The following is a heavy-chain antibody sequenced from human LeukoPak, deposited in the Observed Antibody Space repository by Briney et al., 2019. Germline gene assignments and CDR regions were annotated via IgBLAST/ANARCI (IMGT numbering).Heavy chain of an antibody. CDR2: IYPGDSDT. CDR3: ATGLDIVAYYFDY. CDR1: GYSLTSYW. J-gene: IGHJ4*02. V-gene: IGHV5-51*01. D-gene: IGHD5-12*01. Sequence: GESLKISCKGSGYSLTSYWIGWGRQMPGKGLGWMGIIYPGDSDTRYSPSFQGQVTISADKSISTAYLQWSSLKASDTAMYYCATGLDIVAYYFDYWGQGTLVTVSS.